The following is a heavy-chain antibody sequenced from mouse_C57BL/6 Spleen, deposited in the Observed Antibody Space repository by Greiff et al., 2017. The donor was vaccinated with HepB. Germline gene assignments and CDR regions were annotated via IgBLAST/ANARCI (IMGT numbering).Heavy chain of an antibody. CDR1: GFTFSSYA. CDR2: ISDGGSYT. V-gene: IGHV5-4*01. CDR3: ARDGAGNYFDY. J-gene: IGHJ2*01. Sequence: EVQLVESGGGLVKPGGSLKLSCAASGFTFSSYAMSWVRQTPEKRLEWVATISDGGSYTYYPDNVKGRFTISRDNAKNNLYLQMSHLKSEDTAMYYCARDGAGNYFDYWGQGTTLTVSS.